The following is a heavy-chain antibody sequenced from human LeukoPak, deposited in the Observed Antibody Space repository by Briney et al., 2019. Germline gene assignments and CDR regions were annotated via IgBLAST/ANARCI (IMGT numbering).Heavy chain of an antibody. CDR2: IYYSGST. V-gene: IGHV4-38-2*02. J-gene: IGHJ3*02. D-gene: IGHD3-10*01. CDR1: GFTFSDYY. Sequence: GSLRLSCAAAGFTFSDYYMSWIRQPPGKGLEWIGSIYYSGSTYYNPSLKSRVTISVDTSKNQFSLKLSSVTAADTAVYYCARDLALLWFGASRGAFDIWGQGTMVTVSS. CDR3: ARDLALLWFGASRGAFDI.